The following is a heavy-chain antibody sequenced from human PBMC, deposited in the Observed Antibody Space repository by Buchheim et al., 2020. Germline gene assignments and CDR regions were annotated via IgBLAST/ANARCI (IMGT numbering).Heavy chain of an antibody. V-gene: IGHV3-23*01. CDR1: GFTFNNYA. CDR2: IIGSGSRT. Sequence: EVQLLESGGGLVQPGGSLRLSCAASGFTFNNYAMNWVRQVPGKGLEWVSGIIGSGSRTYYADSVKGRLTLSRDNSQGTLYLQMNSLRAEDTAVYYCAKGGYCSSIDCYRAYYYYNMDAWGQGTT. D-gene: IGHD2-2*01. J-gene: IGHJ6*02. CDR3: AKGGYCSSIDCYRAYYYYNMDA.